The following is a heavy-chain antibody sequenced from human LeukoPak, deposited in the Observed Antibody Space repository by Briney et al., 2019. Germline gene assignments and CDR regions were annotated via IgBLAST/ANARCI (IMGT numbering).Heavy chain of an antibody. Sequence: PGGSLRLSCVASGFTFSSYTMHWGRQAPGKGLEYVSAISSNGGSTYYANSMKGRFTISRDNSKNTLYLQMGSLRGEDMAVYYCARATSTTNPYYGMDVWGQGTTVTVSS. CDR3: ARATSTTNPYYGMDV. D-gene: IGHD2/OR15-2a*01. CDR2: ISSNGGST. J-gene: IGHJ6*02. CDR1: GFTFSSYT. V-gene: IGHV3-64*01.